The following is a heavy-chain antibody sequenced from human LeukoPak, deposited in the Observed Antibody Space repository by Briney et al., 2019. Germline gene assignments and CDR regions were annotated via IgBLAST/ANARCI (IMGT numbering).Heavy chain of an antibody. CDR1: GFIFSSYS. V-gene: IGHV3-21*01. D-gene: IGHD1-26*01. CDR2: IGSSTSFI. Sequence: SPGGSLRLSCAASGFIFSSYSMNWVRQAPGKGLEWVSSIGSSTSFIYYPDSVKGRFTISRDNAKNSLYLQMNSLRAEDTAVYYCARSRSPQANDGWYFDLWGRGTLVTVSS. CDR3: ARSRSPQANDGWYFDL. J-gene: IGHJ2*01.